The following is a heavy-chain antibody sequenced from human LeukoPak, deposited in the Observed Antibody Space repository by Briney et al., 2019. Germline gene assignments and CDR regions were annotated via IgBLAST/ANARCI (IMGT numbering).Heavy chain of an antibody. CDR3: ARGIVGATWYYFDY. V-gene: IGHV4-59*01. Sequence: SETLSLTCTVSGGSISSYYRSWIRQPPGKGLEWIGYIYYSGSTNYNPSLKSRVTISVDTSKNQFSLKLSSVTAADTAVYYCARGIVGATWYYFDYWGQGTLVTVSS. J-gene: IGHJ4*02. CDR2: IYYSGST. CDR1: GGSISSYY. D-gene: IGHD1-26*01.